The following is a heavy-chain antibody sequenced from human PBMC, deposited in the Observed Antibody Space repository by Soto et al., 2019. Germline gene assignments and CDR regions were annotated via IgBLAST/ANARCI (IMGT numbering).Heavy chain of an antibody. CDR3: ASRGLERYSYGWGAYDY. J-gene: IGHJ4*02. CDR2: IIPIFGTA. V-gene: IGHV1-69*06. Sequence: GASVKVSCKASGGTFSSYAISWVRQAPGQGLEWMGGIIPIFGTANYAQKFQGRVTITADKSTSTAYMELSSLRSEDTAVYYCASRGLERYSYGWGAYDYWGQGTLVTVSS. CDR1: GGTFSSYA. D-gene: IGHD5-18*01.